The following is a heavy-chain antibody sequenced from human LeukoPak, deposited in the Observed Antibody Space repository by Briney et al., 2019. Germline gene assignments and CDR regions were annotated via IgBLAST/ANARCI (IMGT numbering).Heavy chain of an antibody. Sequence: ASVKVSCKASGYTFTGYYMHWVRQAPGQGLEWMGRINPNSGGTNYAQKFQGRVTVTRDTSISTAYMELSRLRSDDTAVYYCARDVDIVATNWFDPWGQGTLVTVSS. CDR2: INPNSGGT. V-gene: IGHV1-2*06. CDR3: ARDVDIVATNWFDP. CDR1: GYTFTGYY. J-gene: IGHJ5*02. D-gene: IGHD5-12*01.